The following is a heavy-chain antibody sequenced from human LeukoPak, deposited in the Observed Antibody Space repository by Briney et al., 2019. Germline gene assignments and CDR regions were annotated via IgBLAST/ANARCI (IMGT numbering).Heavy chain of an antibody. CDR3: AIRFGRLEAGGTPFDS. J-gene: IGHJ4*02. V-gene: IGHV4-59*12. Sequence: SETLSLTCTVSGGSISSYHWSWIRQPPGKGLECIGYIYSSGSTNYNPSLKSRVTILVDTSKNQFSLKLTSVTAADTALYYCAIRFGRLEAGGTPFDSWGQGTLVTVSS. CDR1: GGSISSYH. D-gene: IGHD6-13*01. CDR2: IYSSGST.